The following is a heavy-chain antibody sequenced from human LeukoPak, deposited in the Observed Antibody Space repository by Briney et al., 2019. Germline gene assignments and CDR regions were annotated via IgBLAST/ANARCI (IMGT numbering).Heavy chain of an antibody. Sequence: GGSLRLSCAASGFTFSSYAMSWVRQAPGKGLEGVSVIRGSGSSTNYADSVEGRFTISRDNYKNTLSLQMTSLRAEDTAVYYCVKHRLVRGVITDYYFDYWGQGTLVTVSS. CDR1: GFTFSSYA. CDR2: IRGSGSST. J-gene: IGHJ4*02. D-gene: IGHD3-10*01. CDR3: VKHRLVRGVITDYYFDY. V-gene: IGHV3-23*01.